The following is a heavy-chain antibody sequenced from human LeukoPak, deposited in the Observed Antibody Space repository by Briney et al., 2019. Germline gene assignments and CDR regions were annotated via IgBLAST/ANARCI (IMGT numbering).Heavy chain of an antibody. CDR3: AKDRSVYDFWSGYLAPRTEYYFDY. V-gene: IGHV3-30*18. D-gene: IGHD3-3*01. Sequence: GGSRRLSCAASGFTFSSYGMHWVRQAPGKGLEWVAVISYDVSNNYYANSVKGRFTISRDNSKNTLYLQMNRLRAEDTAVYYCAKDRSVYDFWSGYLAPRTEYYFDYWGQGTLVTVSS. J-gene: IGHJ4*02. CDR2: ISYDVSNN. CDR1: GFTFSSYG.